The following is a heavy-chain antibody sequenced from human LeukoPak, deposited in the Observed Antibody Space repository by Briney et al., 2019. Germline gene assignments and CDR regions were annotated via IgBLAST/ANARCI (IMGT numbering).Heavy chain of an antibody. CDR1: GFTFSSYG. V-gene: IGHV3-30*02. D-gene: IGHD1-1*01. CDR3: AGGTKVGWFDP. Sequence: GGSLRLSCAASGFTFSSYGMHWVRQAPGKGLEWVAFIRYDGGNKYYADSVKGRFTISRDNSKNTLYLQMNSLRAEDTAVYYCAGGTKVGWFDPWGQGTLVTVSS. J-gene: IGHJ5*02. CDR2: IRYDGGNK.